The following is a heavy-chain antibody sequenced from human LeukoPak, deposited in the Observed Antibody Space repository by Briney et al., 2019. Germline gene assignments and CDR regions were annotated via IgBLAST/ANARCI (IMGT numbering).Heavy chain of an antibody. Sequence: GGSLRLSCAASGFTFSSYWMHWVRQAPGKGLVWVSRINSDGSSTSYADSVKGRFTISRDNSKNTLYLQMNSLRAEDTAVYYCAKSFWGPQGAPPYYFDYWGQGTLVTVSS. CDR1: GFTFSSYW. CDR3: AKSFWGPQGAPPYYFDY. J-gene: IGHJ4*02. V-gene: IGHV3-74*01. CDR2: INSDGSST. D-gene: IGHD7-27*01.